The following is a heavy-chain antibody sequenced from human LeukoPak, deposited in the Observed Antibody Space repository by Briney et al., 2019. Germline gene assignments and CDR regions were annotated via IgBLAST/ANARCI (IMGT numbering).Heavy chain of an antibody. CDR1: GYTFTSYA. CDR3: ARDLGARRGATSGSFSGWFDP. V-gene: IGHV1-3*01. D-gene: IGHD1-26*01. J-gene: IGHJ5*02. Sequence: ASVKVSCKASGYTFTSYAMHWVRQAPGQRLEWMGWINAGNGNTKYSQKFQGRVTITRDTSASTAYMELSSLRSEDTAVYYCARDLGARRGATSGSFSGWFDPWGQGTLVTVSS. CDR2: INAGNGNT.